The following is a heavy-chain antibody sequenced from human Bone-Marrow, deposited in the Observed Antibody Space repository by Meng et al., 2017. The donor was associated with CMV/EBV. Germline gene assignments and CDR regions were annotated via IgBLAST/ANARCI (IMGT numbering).Heavy chain of an antibody. D-gene: IGHD1-7*01. J-gene: IGHJ6*02. Sequence: GGSLRLSCTASGFTFGSHAMHWVRQAPGKGLEWVAVTSYDGSNKYYAESVKGRFSLSRDNSKKTLYLQMNSLRAEDTDVYYCARARGTGTMYYYFGMDVWGQGTTVTVSS. CDR2: TSYDGSNK. CDR3: ARARGTGTMYYYFGMDV. V-gene: IGHV3-30-3*01. CDR1: GFTFGSHA.